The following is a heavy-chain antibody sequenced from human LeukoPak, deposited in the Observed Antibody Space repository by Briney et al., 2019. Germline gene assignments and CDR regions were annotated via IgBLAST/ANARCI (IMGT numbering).Heavy chain of an antibody. D-gene: IGHD2-15*01. CDR1: GGSISSYY. J-gene: IGHJ6*02. CDR3: ARVVANYYYGMDV. V-gene: IGHV4-59*01. CDR2: IYYSGIT. Sequence: PSETLSLTCTVSGGSISSYYWSWIRQPPGKRLEWIGYIYYSGITNYNPSLKSRVTISVDTSKNHFSLKPSSVTAADTAVYYCARVVANYYYGMDVWGQGTTVTVSS.